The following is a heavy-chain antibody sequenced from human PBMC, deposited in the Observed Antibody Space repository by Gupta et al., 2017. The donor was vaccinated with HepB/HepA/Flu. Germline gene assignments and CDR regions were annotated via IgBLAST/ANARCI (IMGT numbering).Heavy chain of an antibody. J-gene: IGHJ4*02. V-gene: IGHV3-43*02. CDR2: ISGDGGST. D-gene: IGHD2-15*01. CDR3: AKDCVVVVAEAHDY. CDR1: ASTFDDYA. Sequence: EVQLVVSGGGVVQPGGPLRLFCAAFASTFDDYAMHWVRQAPGKGLEWVSLISGDGGSTYYADSVKGRFTISRDNSKNSLYLQMNSLRTEDTALYYCAKDCVVVVAEAHDYWGQGTLVTVSS.